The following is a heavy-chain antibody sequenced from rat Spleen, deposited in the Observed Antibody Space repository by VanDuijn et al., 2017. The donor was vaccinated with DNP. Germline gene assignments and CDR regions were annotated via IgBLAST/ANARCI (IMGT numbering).Heavy chain of an antibody. Sequence: EVQLVESGGGLVQPGRPLNLSCAASGFIFSDHYMAWVRQAPKKGLEWVASISYEGGSTYYGDSVKGRFTISRDNAKNTLYLQMNSLRSEDTATYYCTTGAGSFDYWGQGVMVTVSS. D-gene: IGHD1-12*02. CDR2: ISYEGGST. V-gene: IGHV5-22*01. CDR1: GFIFSDHY. J-gene: IGHJ2*01. CDR3: TTGAGSFDY.